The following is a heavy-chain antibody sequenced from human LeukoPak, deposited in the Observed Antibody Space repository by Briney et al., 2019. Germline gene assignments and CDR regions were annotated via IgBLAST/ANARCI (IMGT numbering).Heavy chain of an antibody. CDR1: GFTFSSFG. V-gene: IGHV3-30*03. CDR3: ARGCYYERSGYCPFDY. J-gene: IGHJ4*02. Sequence: GTSLRLSCAASGFTFSSFGMHWVRQAPGKGLEWVAVISYDGKIRHYADSVKGRFTISRDNSKNTLYLQMNSLRADDTAVYYCARGCYYERSGYCPFDYWGPGTLVTVSS. CDR2: ISYDGKIR. D-gene: IGHD3-22*01.